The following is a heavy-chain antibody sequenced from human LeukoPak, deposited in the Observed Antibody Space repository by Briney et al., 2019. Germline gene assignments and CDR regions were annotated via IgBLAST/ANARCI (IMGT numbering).Heavy chain of an antibody. Sequence: SVKVSCKASGGTFSSYGISWVRQAPGQGLEWMGRIIPIFGTANYAQKFQGRATITTDEPTSTAYMELSSLRSEDTAVYYCATSVWPPYYYYYYMDVWGKGTTVTVSS. J-gene: IGHJ6*03. CDR3: ATSVWPPYYYYYYMDV. CDR1: GGTFSSYG. V-gene: IGHV1-69*05. CDR2: IIPIFGTA. D-gene: IGHD2-8*01.